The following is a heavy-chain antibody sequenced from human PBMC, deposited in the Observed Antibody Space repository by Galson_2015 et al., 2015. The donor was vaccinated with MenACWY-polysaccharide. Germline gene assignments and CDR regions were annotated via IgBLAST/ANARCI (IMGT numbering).Heavy chain of an antibody. CDR3: ASPGGEYDGLGNWFDP. J-gene: IGHJ5*02. V-gene: IGHV3-23*01. CDR1: GFTFDDYA. CDR2: IVGSGDRT. D-gene: IGHD3-16*01. Sequence: SLRLSCAASGFTFDDYAMHWVRHAPGKGLEWVSGIVGSGDRTYYADSVKGRFTISRDNSKNTLYLQMNSLRVEDTAVYYCASPGGEYDGLGNWFDPWGQGALVTVSS.